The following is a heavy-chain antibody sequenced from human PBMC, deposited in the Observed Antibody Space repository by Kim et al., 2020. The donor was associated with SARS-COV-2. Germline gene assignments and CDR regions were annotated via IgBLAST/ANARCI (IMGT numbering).Heavy chain of an antibody. J-gene: IGHJ4*02. D-gene: IGHD3-22*01. CDR2: INHSGST. V-gene: IGHV4-34*01. CDR3: ARAYYYDSSGYSHDY. CDR1: GGSFSGYY. Sequence: SETLSLTCAVYGGSFSGYYWSWIRQPPGKGLEWIGEINHSGSTNYNPSLKSRVTISVDTSKNQFSLKLSSVTAADTAVYYCARAYYYDSSGYSHDYWGQGTLVTVSS.